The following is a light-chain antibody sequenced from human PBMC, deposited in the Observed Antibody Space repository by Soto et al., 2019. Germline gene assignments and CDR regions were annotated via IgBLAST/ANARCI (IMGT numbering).Light chain of an antibody. V-gene: IGKV3-20*01. CDR1: QSVDIS. CDR2: GAT. J-gene: IGKJ5*01. Sequence: EIVLTQSPGTLSLSPVERVTLSCRASQSVDISLAWYQQKPGQAPRLLIYGATTRATDMPGRFSGRGSATEFTLTISRLEPEDFAVYYCQQYGSSSTFGQGTRLEIK. CDR3: QQYGSSST.